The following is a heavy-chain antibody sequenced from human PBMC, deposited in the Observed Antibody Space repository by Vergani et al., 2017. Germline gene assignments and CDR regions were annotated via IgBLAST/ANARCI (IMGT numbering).Heavy chain of an antibody. CDR2: ISWNSGSI. CDR3: ATAGKAVDYYCGMDV. Sequence: EVQLVESGGGLVQPGRSLRLSCAASGFTFDDYAMHWVRQAPGKGLEWVSGISWNSGSIGYADSVKGRFTISRDNSKNTLYLQMNSLRAEDTAVYYCATAGKAVDYYCGMDVWGQGTTVTVSS. D-gene: IGHD6-19*01. CDR1: GFTFDDYA. J-gene: IGHJ6*02. V-gene: IGHV3-9*01.